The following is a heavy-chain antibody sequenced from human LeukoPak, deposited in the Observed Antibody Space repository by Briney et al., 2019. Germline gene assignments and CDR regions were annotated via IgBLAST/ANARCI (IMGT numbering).Heavy chain of an antibody. J-gene: IGHJ1*01. D-gene: IGHD2-15*01. CDR3: ALGYCGGGSCYAREYFQH. V-gene: IGHV4-31*03. CDR1: GGSISSGGYY. Sequence: PSETLSLTCTVSGGSISSGGYYWTWIRQHPGKGLEWIGYIYYSGSTYYNPSLKSRVTISVDTSKNQFSLKLSSVTAADTAVYYCALGYCGGGSCYAREYFQHWGQGTLVTVSS. CDR2: IYYSGST.